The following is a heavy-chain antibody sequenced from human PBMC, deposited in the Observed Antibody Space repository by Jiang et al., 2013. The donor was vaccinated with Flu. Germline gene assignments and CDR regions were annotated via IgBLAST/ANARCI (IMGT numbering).Heavy chain of an antibody. Sequence: GPGLVKPSGTLSLTCVVFGDSISSGHWWSWVRQPPGKGLEWIGEISHIGSTNYSPSLRSRVTISLDKSTNQFSLKLSSVTAADTAVYYCARGVVYYYDSRGYYFDYWGQGTLVTVSS. CDR1: GDSISSGHW. CDR2: ISHIGST. J-gene: IGHJ4*02. V-gene: IGHV4-4*02. CDR3: ARGVVYYYDSRGYYFDY. D-gene: IGHD3-22*01.